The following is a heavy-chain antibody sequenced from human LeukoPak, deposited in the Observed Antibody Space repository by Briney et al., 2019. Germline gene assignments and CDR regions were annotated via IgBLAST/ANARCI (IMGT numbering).Heavy chain of an antibody. CDR1: GFTFSSYS. D-gene: IGHD1-7*01. J-gene: IGHJ4*02. Sequence: GGSLRLSCAASGFTFSSYSMNWVRQAPGKGLEWVAVISYDGSNKYYADSVKGRFTISRDNSKNTLYLQMNRLRAEDTAVYYCARGKLTLWTGETGTPFDYWGQGTLVTVSS. CDR2: ISYDGSNK. V-gene: IGHV3-30*03. CDR3: ARGKLTLWTGETGTPFDY.